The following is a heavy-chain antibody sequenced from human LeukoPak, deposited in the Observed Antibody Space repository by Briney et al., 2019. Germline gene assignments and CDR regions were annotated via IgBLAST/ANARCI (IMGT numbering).Heavy chain of an antibody. CDR2: ISGKGDKT. D-gene: IGHD2/OR15-2a*01. J-gene: IGHJ3*01. CDR3: AVPTIYGVGAFDV. CDR1: GITFEDYG. Sequence: GGSLRLSCVASGITFEDYGIHWVRQAPGKGLEWVSLISGKGDKTYYVDSVKGQFTVSRDNSRNTLYLQMDSLRDEDTAFYYCAVPTIYGVGAFDVWGQGTMLMVSS. V-gene: IGHV3-43*02.